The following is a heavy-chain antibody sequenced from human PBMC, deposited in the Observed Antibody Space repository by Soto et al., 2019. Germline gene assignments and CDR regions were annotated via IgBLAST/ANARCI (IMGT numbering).Heavy chain of an antibody. CDR2: ISYDGSNK. J-gene: IGHJ6*02. CDR1: GFTFSSYG. CDR3: ARGTSYSFLWGQYKYGMDV. D-gene: IGHD2-2*01. Sequence: PGGSLRLSCAASGFTFSSYGMHWVRQAPGKGLEWVAVISYDGSNKYYADSVKGRFTISRDNSKNTLYLQMNSLRAEDTAVYYCARGTSYSFLWGQYKYGMDVRGQGTTVTVSS. V-gene: IGHV3-30*03.